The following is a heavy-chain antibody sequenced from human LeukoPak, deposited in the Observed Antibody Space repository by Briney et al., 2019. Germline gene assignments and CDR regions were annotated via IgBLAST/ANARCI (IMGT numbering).Heavy chain of an antibody. J-gene: IGHJ6*02. D-gene: IGHD6-19*01. CDR3: ARDLYSSGWYSYYYYYGMDV. CDR2: INAGNGNT. CDR1: GYTFTSYA. Sequence: ASVKVSCKASGYTFTSYAMHWVRQAPGQRLEWMGWINAGNGNTKYSQKFQGRVTITRDTSASTAYMELSSLRSEDTAVYYCARDLYSSGWYSYYYYYGMDVWGQGTTVTVYS. V-gene: IGHV1-3*01.